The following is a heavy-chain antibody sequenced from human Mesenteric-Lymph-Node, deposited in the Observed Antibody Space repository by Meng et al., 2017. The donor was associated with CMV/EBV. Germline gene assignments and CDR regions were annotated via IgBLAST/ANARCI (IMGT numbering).Heavy chain of an antibody. CDR3: ARVTAMEDYYYYHDMDV. J-gene: IGHJ6*02. D-gene: IGHD5-18*01. Sequence: SVKVSCKASGGTFSNYAISWVRQAPGQGLEWMGGSVPVLGIADSAQKLQGRVTMTTDTSTSTAYMELRSLRSDDAALYYCARVTAMEDYYYYHDMDVWGQGTTVTVSS. CDR2: SVPVLGIA. V-gene: IGHV1-69*10. CDR1: GGTFSNYA.